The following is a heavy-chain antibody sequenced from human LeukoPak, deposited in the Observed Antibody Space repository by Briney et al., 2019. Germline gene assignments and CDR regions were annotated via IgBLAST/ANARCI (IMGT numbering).Heavy chain of an antibody. CDR3: ARGNWAEDGYFDY. J-gene: IGHJ4*02. V-gene: IGHV3-48*03. CDR2: ISSSGSTI. Sequence: PGGSLRLSCAASGFTFSSYEMNWGRQAPGKGLEWVSYISSSGSTIYYADSVKGRFTIPRDNPKNSPYLQTNSLRAADTAVYYCARGNWAEDGYFDYWGQGTLVTVSS. CDR1: GFTFSSYE. D-gene: IGHD7-27*01.